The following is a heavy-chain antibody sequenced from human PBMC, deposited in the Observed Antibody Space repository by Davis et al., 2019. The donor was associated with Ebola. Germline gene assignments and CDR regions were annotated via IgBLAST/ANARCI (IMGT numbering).Heavy chain of an antibody. D-gene: IGHD1-26*01. V-gene: IGHV3-7*01. CDR1: GFTFSGSA. CDR2: IKPDGTVK. CDR3: ARLTGSYPGWFDP. Sequence: GGSLRLSCAASGFTFSGSAMHWVRQAPGKGLEWVANIKPDGTVKPYVGSVKGRFTISRDNAKNSLYLQMNSLGAEDTAVYYCARLTGSYPGWFDPWGQGTLVTVSS. J-gene: IGHJ5*02.